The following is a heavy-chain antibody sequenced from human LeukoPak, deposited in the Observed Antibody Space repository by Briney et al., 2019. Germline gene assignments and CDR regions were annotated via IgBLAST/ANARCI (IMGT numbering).Heavy chain of an antibody. Sequence: GGSLRLSCAASGFTFSSYAMSWVRQVPGKGLEGVSGISGSGGTTYYADSVQGRFTISRDNSKKTLFLQMSSLRAEDTAVYYCAKGDVVTAIFPLDYWGQGTLVIVSS. V-gene: IGHV3-23*01. CDR3: AKGDVVTAIFPLDY. CDR1: GFTFSSYA. D-gene: IGHD5-12*01. J-gene: IGHJ4*02. CDR2: ISGSGGTT.